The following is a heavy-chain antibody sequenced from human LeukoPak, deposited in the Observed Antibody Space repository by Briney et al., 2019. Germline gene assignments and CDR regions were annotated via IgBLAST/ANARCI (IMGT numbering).Heavy chain of an antibody. J-gene: IGHJ4*02. D-gene: IGHD5-18*01. CDR1: GGSISSNSYY. CDR3: ARGYSYGYSYYFDY. CDR2: IYYSGST. V-gene: IGHV4-39*01. Sequence: ADTLSLTCTVSGGSISSNSYYWGWIRQPPGKGLEWIGTIYYSGSTYHNPSLKSRVTISVDTSKKQFTLKLSSVTAADTAVYYCARGYSYGYSYYFDYWGQGTLVTVSS.